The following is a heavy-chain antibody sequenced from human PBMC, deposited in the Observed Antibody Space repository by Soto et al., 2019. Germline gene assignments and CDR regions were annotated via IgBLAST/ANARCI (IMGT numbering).Heavy chain of an antibody. CDR1: GFTFDDYN. CDR3: VKETYYYDVSSYYPLGS. J-gene: IGHJ5*02. Sequence: GGSLRLSCAASGFTFDDYNMHWVRQAPGKGLEWVSLISRDGTNTNYAESVKGRFTISRDNSKNSLYLQMNSLRTEDTALYYCVKETYYYDVSSYYPLGSWGQGTLVTVPS. V-gene: IGHV3-43*01. CDR2: ISRDGTNT. D-gene: IGHD3-22*01.